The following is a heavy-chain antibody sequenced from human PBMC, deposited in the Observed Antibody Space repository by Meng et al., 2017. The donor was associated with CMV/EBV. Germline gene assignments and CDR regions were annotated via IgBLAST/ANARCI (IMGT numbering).Heavy chain of an antibody. CDR3: ADYSGSYWGPHYGMDV. J-gene: IGHJ6*02. CDR2: IIPILGIA. D-gene: IGHD1-26*01. CDR1: GGTFSSYT. V-gene: IGHV1-69*02. Sequence: SVKVSCKASGGTFSSYTISWVRQAPGQGLEWMGRIIPILGIANYAQKFQGRVTITADKSTSTAYMELSSLRSEDTAVYYRADYSGSYWGPHYGMDVWGQGTTVTVSS.